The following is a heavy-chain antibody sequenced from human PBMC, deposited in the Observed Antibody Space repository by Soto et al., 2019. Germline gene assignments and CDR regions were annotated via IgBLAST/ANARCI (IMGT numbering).Heavy chain of an antibody. J-gene: IGHJ4*02. D-gene: IGHD2-2*01. CDR3: VRYCSTTLCNGVATRTFDY. CDR1: EFTFSNYA. V-gene: IGHV3-48*02. Sequence: EVQLLESGGGLVQPGGSLRLSCAASEFTFSNYAMSWVRQAPGKGLEWVSYISTSGSTVYYADSVKGRFTISRDNTRNSLYLQMNSLRDEDTALYYCVRYCSTTLCNGVATRTFDYWGQGTLVTVSS. CDR2: ISTSGSTV.